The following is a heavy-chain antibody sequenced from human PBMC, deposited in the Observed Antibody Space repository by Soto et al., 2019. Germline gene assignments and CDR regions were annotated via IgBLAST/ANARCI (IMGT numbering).Heavy chain of an antibody. CDR1: GYTFTSYA. J-gene: IGHJ4*02. D-gene: IGHD4-17*01. CDR2: ISPSGGNT. CDR3: ARDNHGDFDY. Sequence: ASVKVSCKASGYTFTSYAMHWVRQAPGQGLEWMGIISPSGGNTGYAQRFQDRLIMTSDTSTSTVYMELSSLRSDDTAVYYCARDNHGDFDYWGQGALVTVSS. V-gene: IGHV1-46*01.